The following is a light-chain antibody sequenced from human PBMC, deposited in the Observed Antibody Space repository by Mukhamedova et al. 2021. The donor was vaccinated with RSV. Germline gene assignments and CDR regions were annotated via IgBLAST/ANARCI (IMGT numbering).Light chain of an antibody. J-gene: IGLJ2*01. CDR3: SSYTSSSAVV. CDR1: SSDVGGYNY. CDR2: DVS. V-gene: IGLV2-14*03. Sequence: TGTSSDVGGYNYVSWYQQHPGKAPKLMIYDVSNRPSGVSNRFSGSKSGNTASLTISGLQAEDEADYYCSSYTSSSAVVFGGGTK.